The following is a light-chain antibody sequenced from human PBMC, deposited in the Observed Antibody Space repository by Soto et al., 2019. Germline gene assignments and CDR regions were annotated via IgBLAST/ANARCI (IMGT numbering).Light chain of an antibody. CDR1: SSDVGGYKY. CDR2: EVS. CDR3: SSYTSSSTPYV. V-gene: IGLV2-14*01. Sequence: QSALTQPASVSGSPGQSITTSCTGTSSDVGGYKYVSWYQQHPGKAPKLMIYEVSNRPSGVSNRFSGSKSGNTASLTISGLQAEDEADYYCSSYTSSSTPYVFGTGTKLTVL. J-gene: IGLJ1*01.